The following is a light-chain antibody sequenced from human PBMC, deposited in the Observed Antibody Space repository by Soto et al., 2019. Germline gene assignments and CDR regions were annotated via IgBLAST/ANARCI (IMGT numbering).Light chain of an antibody. J-gene: IGKJ1*01. CDR3: QQYINSPWT. CDR2: AAS. CDR1: QSISSY. Sequence: DIQMTQSPSSLSASVGDRVTITCRASQSISSYLNWYQQKPGKAPKLLIYAASTRATGIPDRFSGSGSGTEYTLTISRLEPEDFAVYYCQQYINSPWTFGQGTKVEI. V-gene: IGKV1-39*01.